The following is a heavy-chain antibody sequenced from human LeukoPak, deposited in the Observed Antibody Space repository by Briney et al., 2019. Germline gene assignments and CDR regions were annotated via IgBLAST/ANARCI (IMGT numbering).Heavy chain of an antibody. D-gene: IGHD5-12*01. CDR2: ISAYNGNT. V-gene: IGHV1-18*01. CDR1: GYTFTSYG. J-gene: IGHJ6*02. CDR3: ASGVCVATIKGYYYYGMDA. Sequence: ASVKVSCKASGYTFTSYGISWVRPAPGQGLEWMGWISAYNGNTNYAQKLQGRVTMTTDTSTSTAYMELRSLRSDDTAVYYCASGVCVATIKGYYYYGMDAWGQGTTVTVSS.